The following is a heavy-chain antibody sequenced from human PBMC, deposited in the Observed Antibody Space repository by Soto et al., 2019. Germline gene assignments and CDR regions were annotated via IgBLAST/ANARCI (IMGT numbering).Heavy chain of an antibody. Sequence: ASVKVSCKASGYTFTSYYMHWVRQAPGQGLEWMGIINPSGGSTSYAQKFQGRVTMTRDTSTSTVYMELSSLRSEDTAVYYCARVSTRIAAAGTGFWFDPWGQGTLVTVSS. CDR2: INPSGGST. V-gene: IGHV1-46*01. D-gene: IGHD6-13*01. CDR3: ARVSTRIAAAGTGFWFDP. CDR1: GYTFTSYY. J-gene: IGHJ5*02.